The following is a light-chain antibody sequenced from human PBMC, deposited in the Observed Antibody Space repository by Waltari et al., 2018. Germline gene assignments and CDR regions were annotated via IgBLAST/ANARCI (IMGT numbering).Light chain of an antibody. V-gene: IGKV3-15*01. CDR1: QNVSSN. Sequence: EIVMTQSPVTLSVSPGERATLSCRASQNVSSNLAWHQQRPGQAPRLLIYGVSARATGIPARFSGSGYGTEFTLTISSLQSEDFAVYYCQQYNNWPPYTFGQGTKLEIK. CDR3: QQYNNWPPYT. CDR2: GVS. J-gene: IGKJ2*01.